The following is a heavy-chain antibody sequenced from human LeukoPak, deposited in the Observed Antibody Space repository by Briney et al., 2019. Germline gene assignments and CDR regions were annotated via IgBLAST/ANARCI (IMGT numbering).Heavy chain of an antibody. V-gene: IGHV5-51*01. CDR2: IFPGDSDT. CDR3: ARATTTSLY. J-gene: IGHJ4*02. Sequence: GESLKISCQGSGNTLTNYWVAWVRQMPGKGLEWMGIIFPGDSDTRYSPSFQGQVTISADKSISTAYLQWSYLKASDTAMYYCARATTTSLYWGQGTLVTVSS. D-gene: IGHD1-1*01. CDR1: GNTLTNYW.